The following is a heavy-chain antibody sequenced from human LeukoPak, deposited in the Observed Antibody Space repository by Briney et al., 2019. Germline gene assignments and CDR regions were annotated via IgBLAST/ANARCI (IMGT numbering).Heavy chain of an antibody. Sequence: GGSLRLSCAASGFTFSTYGMNWVRQAPGKGLEWVSSISSTSSYIYSADSVKGRFTISRDNAKNSLFLQMNSLRAEDTAMYYCASYFSGSYSFDFWGQGTLVTVSS. V-gene: IGHV3-21*01. CDR3: ASYFSGSYSFDF. CDR2: ISSTSSYI. CDR1: GFTFSTYG. D-gene: IGHD1-26*01. J-gene: IGHJ4*02.